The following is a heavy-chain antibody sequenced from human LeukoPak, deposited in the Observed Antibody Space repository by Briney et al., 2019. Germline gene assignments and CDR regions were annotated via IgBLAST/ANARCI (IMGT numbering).Heavy chain of an antibody. CDR2: ISDSGDAT. Sequence: PGGSLRLSCTASGFTFSSSAMSWVRQAPGKGLEWVSSISDSGDATYYADSVKGRFTISRDDSKNTLYLQMNSLRAEDTAVYYCARGGRGYYYGMDVWGQGTTVTVSS. V-gene: IGHV3-23*01. J-gene: IGHJ6*02. D-gene: IGHD3-10*01. CDR3: ARGGRGYYYGMDV. CDR1: GFTFSSSA.